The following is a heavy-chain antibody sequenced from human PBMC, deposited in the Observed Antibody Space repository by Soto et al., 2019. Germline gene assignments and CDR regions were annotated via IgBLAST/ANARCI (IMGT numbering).Heavy chain of an antibody. CDR1: GFTFSSYG. D-gene: IGHD1-26*01. CDR3: ARVGALYYFDY. Sequence: GSLRLSCAASGFTFSSYGMHWVRQAPGKGLEWVAVIWYDGSNKYYADSVKGRFTISRDNSKNTLYLQMNSLRAEDTAVYYCARVGALYYFDYWGQGTLVTVSS. J-gene: IGHJ4*02. V-gene: IGHV3-33*01. CDR2: IWYDGSNK.